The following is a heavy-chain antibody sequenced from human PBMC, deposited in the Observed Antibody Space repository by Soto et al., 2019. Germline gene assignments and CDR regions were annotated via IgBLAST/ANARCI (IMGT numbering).Heavy chain of an antibody. CDR1: GGTFGSYA. CDR2: IIPIPGTA. J-gene: IGHJ6*02. V-gene: IGHV1-69*01. D-gene: IGHD2-2*01. CDR3: ARSQGSSTSVDIYYDYYDGIDV. Sequence: QVQLVQSGAEVKKPGSSVKVSCKASGGTFGSYAISWVRQAPGQGLEWMGGIIPIPGTANYAQKFQGRVTIAVDESTSTAYMELSSLRSEDTAVDYCARSQGSSTSVDIYYDYYDGIDVWGQGTTVTVSS.